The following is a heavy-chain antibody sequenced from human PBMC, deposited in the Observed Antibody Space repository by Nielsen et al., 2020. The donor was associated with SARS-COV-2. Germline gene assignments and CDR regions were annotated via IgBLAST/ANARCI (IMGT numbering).Heavy chain of an antibody. CDR1: GGSIRSYF. CDR3: ARDSLVFGGMDV. D-gene: IGHD3-10*02. CDR2: IFTSGST. Sequence: SETLSLTCTVSGGSIRSYFWSWIRQPAGKGLEWIGRIFTSGSTNYNPSLKSRVTMSVDTSKNQFSLKLSSVTAADTAVYYCARDSLVFGGMDVWGQGTTVTVSS. J-gene: IGHJ6*02. V-gene: IGHV4-4*07.